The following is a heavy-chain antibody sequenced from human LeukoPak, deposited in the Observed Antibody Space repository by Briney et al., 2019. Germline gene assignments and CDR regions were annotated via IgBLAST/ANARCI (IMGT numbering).Heavy chain of an antibody. Sequence: SETLSLTCAVSGYSISSGYYWGWIRQPPGKGLEWIGGIYHSGSTYYNPSLKSRVTISVDTSKNQFSLKLSSVTAADTAVYYCARRAGYCSSTSCYNWFDPWGQGTLVTVSS. J-gene: IGHJ5*02. D-gene: IGHD2-2*01. CDR3: ARRAGYCSSTSCYNWFDP. CDR1: GYSISSGYY. V-gene: IGHV4-38-2*01. CDR2: IYHSGST.